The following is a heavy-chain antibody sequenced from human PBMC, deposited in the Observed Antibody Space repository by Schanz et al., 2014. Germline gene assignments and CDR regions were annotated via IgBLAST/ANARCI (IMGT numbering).Heavy chain of an antibody. V-gene: IGHV3-23*04. D-gene: IGHD1-1*01. J-gene: IGHJ4*02. CDR1: GFTFSSYA. CDR2: FNDGGVNK. CDR3: AKKVPAYNPFDS. Sequence: EVQLVESGGGWVQPGGSLRLSCAASGFTFSSYAMSWVRQAPGKGLEWVSSFNDGGVNKYYAESVKGRFTISRDNSKNTLYLQMDSLRAEDTAVYFCAKKVPAYNPFDSWGQGTLVTVSS.